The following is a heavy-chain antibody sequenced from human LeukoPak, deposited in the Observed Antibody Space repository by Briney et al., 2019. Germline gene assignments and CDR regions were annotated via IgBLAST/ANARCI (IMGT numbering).Heavy chain of an antibody. J-gene: IGHJ3*02. CDR2: IRYDGSNK. D-gene: IGHD3-10*01. V-gene: IGHV3-30*02. CDR1: GFTFFESA. Sequence: PGGSLTLSCAASGFTFFESAMSWVRQAPGKGLEWVAFIRYDGSNKYYADSVKGRFTISRDNSKNTLYLQMNSLRAEDTAVYYCAKYGSGSYYLHDAFDIWGQGTMVTVSS. CDR3: AKYGSGSYYLHDAFDI.